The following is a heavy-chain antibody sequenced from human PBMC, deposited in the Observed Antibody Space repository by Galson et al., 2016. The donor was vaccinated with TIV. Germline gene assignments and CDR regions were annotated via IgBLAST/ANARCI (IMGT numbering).Heavy chain of an antibody. D-gene: IGHD5-18*01. CDR3: ARAPGYSGYSYGYFDS. CDR2: IYPRDSDI. CDR1: GYSLSSFW. Sequence: QSGAEVKKPGESLKISCKASGYSLSSFWVGWVRQTPGKGLEWMGIIYPRDSDIKYSPSFQGQVTIPADESVSTAYLQWSSLKASDTAIYYCARAPGYSGYSYGYFDSWGQGTLVTVSS. J-gene: IGHJ4*02. V-gene: IGHV5-51*01.